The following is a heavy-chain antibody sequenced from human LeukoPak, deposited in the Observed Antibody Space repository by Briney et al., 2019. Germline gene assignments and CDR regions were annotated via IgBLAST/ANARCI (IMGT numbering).Heavy chain of an antibody. CDR3: AREYYDILTGYREFDY. V-gene: IGHV3-21*01. Sequence: PGGSLRLSCAASGFTFSSYSMNWVRQAPGKGLEWVSSISSSSSYTNYADSVKGRFTISRDNAKNSLYLQMNSLRAEDTAVYYCAREYYDILTGYREFDYWGQGTLVTVSS. J-gene: IGHJ4*02. CDR2: ISSSSSYT. D-gene: IGHD3-9*01. CDR1: GFTFSSYS.